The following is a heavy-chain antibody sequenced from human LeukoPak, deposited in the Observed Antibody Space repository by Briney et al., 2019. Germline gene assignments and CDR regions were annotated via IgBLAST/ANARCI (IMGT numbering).Heavy chain of an antibody. D-gene: IGHD3-3*01. CDR2: ISSSSSYI. CDR3: ARHLTIFGHGDY. V-gene: IGHV3-21*01. CDR1: GFTFSSYS. Sequence: GVLRLSCAASGFTFSSYSMNWVRQAPGKGLEWVSSISSSSSYIYYADSVKGRFTISRDNAKNSLYLQMNSLRAEDTAVYYCARHLTIFGHGDYWGWGTLVTVSS. J-gene: IGHJ4*02.